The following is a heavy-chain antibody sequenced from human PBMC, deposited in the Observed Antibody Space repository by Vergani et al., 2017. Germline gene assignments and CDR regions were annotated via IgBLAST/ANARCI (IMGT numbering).Heavy chain of an antibody. J-gene: IGHJ1*01. CDR1: GYTFTSYG. D-gene: IGHD1-26*01. Sequence: VSCKASGYTFTSYGISWVRQAPGQGLEWMGWISAYNGNTNYAQKLQGRVTMTTDTSTSTAYMELRSLRSDDTAVYYCASTPVASRWDKYFQHWGQGTLVTVSS. CDR3: ASTPVASRWDKYFQH. CDR2: ISAYNGNT. V-gene: IGHV1-18*01.